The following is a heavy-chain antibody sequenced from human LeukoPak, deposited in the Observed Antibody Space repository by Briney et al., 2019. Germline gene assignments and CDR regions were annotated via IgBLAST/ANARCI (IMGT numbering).Heavy chain of an antibody. CDR1: GGSMTSYY. CDR2: IYSTGST. D-gene: IGHD5-18*01. CDR3: AGYSYGRFDY. Sequence: SETLSLTCSVSGGSMTSYYWSWIRQPAGKGLEWIGRIYSTGSTKYNPSLNSRVTMSVDTTKNQFSLKLSSVTAADTAVYYCAGYSYGRFDYWGQGTLVTVSS. J-gene: IGHJ4*02. V-gene: IGHV4-4*07.